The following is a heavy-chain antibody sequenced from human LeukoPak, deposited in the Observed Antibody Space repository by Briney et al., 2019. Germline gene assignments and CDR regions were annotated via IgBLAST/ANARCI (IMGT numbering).Heavy chain of an antibody. J-gene: IGHJ4*02. CDR3: ARGLGTTVTNEYYYDTTGYYDGGLDY. CDR1: GFTFNSYG. V-gene: IGHV3-21*01. D-gene: IGHD3-22*01. Sequence: GGSLRLSCAASGFTFNSYGMNWVRQAPGRGLEWVSSISSSSTYIFYADSVKGRFTISRDNAKNSLYLQMNSLRADDTALYYCARGLGTTVTNEYYYDTTGYYDGGLDYWGQGTLVTVSS. CDR2: ISSSSTYI.